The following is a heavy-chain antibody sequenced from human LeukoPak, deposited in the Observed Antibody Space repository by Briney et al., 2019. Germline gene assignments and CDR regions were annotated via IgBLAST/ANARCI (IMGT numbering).Heavy chain of an antibody. Sequence: ASVKVSCKASGYTFTGYYLHWVRQAPGQGLEWMGWINPNGGGREYAQKFQGRVTMTRDTSISTAYVELSRLRSDDTAVYYCARDLTGRDGYNYDYWGQGTLVTVSS. J-gene: IGHJ4*02. CDR3: ARDLTGRDGYNYDY. CDR2: INPNGGGR. CDR1: GYTFTGYY. D-gene: IGHD5-24*01. V-gene: IGHV1-2*02.